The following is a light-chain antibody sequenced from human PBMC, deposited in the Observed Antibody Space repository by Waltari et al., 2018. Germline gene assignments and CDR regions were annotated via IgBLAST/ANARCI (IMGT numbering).Light chain of an antibody. CDR3: CSYAGSRTYV. V-gene: IGLV2-23*02. CDR2: ELS. J-gene: IGLJ1*01. CDR1: SSDVGNFNL. Sequence: QSALTQPASVSGSPGQSITISCTGTSSDVGNFNLVSWYQQHPGKVPKPIIYELSNRPSGVFIYFSGSKSGNTASLTISGVRAEDEADYYCCSYAGSRTYVFGTGTKVTVL.